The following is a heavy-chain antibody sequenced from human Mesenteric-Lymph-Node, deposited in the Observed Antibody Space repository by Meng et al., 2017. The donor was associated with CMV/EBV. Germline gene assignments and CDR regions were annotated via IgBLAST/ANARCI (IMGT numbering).Heavy chain of an antibody. CDR2: IRTGGDR. D-gene: IGHD2-15*01. V-gene: IGHV3-13*01. CDR3: VRAGGSGWFSFDS. Sequence: GGSLRLSCSASGFTFHTYDMYWVRQSPGKGLEWVSGIRTGGDRSYAASVKGRFSVSRDNGQKSMSLQMNNLRAGDTGRYFCVRAGGSGWFSFDSWGQGIVVTVSS. CDR1: GFTFHTYD. J-gene: IGHJ5*01.